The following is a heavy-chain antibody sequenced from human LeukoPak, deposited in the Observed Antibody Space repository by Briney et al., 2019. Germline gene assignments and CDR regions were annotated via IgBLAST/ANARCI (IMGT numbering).Heavy chain of an antibody. CDR1: GGSISSYY. D-gene: IGHD3-10*01. Sequence: SETLSLTCTVSGGSISSYYWSWIRQPAGKGLEWIGRIYTSGSTNYNPSLKSRVTMSVDTSKNQFSLKLSSVTAADTAVYYCARDLSGTMVRGVIMGGWFDPWGQRTLVTVSS. CDR2: IYTSGST. J-gene: IGHJ5*02. CDR3: ARDLSGTMVRGVIMGGWFDP. V-gene: IGHV4-4*07.